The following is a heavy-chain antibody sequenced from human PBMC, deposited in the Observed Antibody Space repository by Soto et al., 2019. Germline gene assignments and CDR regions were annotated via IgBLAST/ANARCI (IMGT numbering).Heavy chain of an antibody. D-gene: IGHD6-13*01. Sequence: QVQLVESGGGVVQPGRSLRLSCAASGFTFSSYGMHWVRQAPGKGLEWVAVIWYDGSNKYYADSVKGRFTISRDNSKNTLYLQMNSLRAEDTAVYYCARSPSIAAAGSYYYYYMDVWGKGTTVTVSS. CDR1: GFTFSSYG. CDR3: ARSPSIAAAGSYYYYYMDV. V-gene: IGHV3-33*01. CDR2: IWYDGSNK. J-gene: IGHJ6*03.